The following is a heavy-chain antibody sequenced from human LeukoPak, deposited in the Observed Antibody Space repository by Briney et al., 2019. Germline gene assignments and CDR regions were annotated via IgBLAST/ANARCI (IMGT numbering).Heavy chain of an antibody. D-gene: IGHD3-10*01. V-gene: IGHV3-33*01. CDR1: GFTFRSHG. J-gene: IGHJ6*02. Sequence: GGSLRLPCAASGFTFRSHGMHWVRQAPGKGLEWVAGIWYDGSNEDYADSVKGRFTISRDNSKNTLYLQMNSLRVEDTAVYYCARDGQNGSPYATDVWGQGTTVTVSS. CDR3: ARDGQNGSPYATDV. CDR2: IWYDGSNE.